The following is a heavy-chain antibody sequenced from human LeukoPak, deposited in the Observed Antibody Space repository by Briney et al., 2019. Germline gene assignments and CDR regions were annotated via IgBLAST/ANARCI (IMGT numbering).Heavy chain of an antibody. CDR1: GGTFSSYA. CDR2: IIPIFGTA. Sequence: SVKVSCKASGGTFSSYAISWVRQAPGQGLEWMGGIIPIFGTANYAQKFQGRVTITADESTSTAYMELSSLRAEDTAVYYCAKRVSFSVDSWGQGTLVTVSS. J-gene: IGHJ4*02. D-gene: IGHD3-10*01. CDR3: AKRVSFSVDS. V-gene: IGHV1-69*13.